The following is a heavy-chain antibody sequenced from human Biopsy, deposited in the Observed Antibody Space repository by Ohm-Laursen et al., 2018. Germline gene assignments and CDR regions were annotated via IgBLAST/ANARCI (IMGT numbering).Heavy chain of an antibody. CDR1: GGSISSSTTYY. V-gene: IGHV4-39*01. J-gene: IGHJ5*02. CDR2: INNTETT. Sequence: GTLSLTCTVSGGSISSSTTYYWAWLRQPPGKGLEWIGKINNTETTFYNPSLKSLVTISVDTSRNLFSLKVSSVTAADTALYFCARHPTGFWFDPWGHGTLVTVSS. CDR3: ARHPTGFWFDP.